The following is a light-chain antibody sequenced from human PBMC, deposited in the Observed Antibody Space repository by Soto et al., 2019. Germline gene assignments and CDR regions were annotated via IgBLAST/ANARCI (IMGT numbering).Light chain of an antibody. J-gene: IGLJ2*01. CDR1: NIGSKT. CDR3: QVWDSNTDHVV. Sequence: SYELTQPPSVSGAPGQTARITCGGSNIGSKTVHWYQQKPGQAPVLVVYDDADRPSGIPERFSGSNSGNTAALTISRVEAGHEADYYCQVWDSNTDHVVFGGGTKLTVL. V-gene: IGLV3-21*02. CDR2: DDA.